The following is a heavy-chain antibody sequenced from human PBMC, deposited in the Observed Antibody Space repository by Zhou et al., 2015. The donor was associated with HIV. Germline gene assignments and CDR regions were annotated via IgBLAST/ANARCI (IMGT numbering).Heavy chain of an antibody. CDR1: GYTFSNYV. CDR3: AREYPRGVGGANFGAFDV. D-gene: IGHD4/OR15-4a*01. J-gene: IGHJ3*01. V-gene: IGHV1-3*01. Sequence: QVQLVQSGAEAKKPGASVTVSCKASGYTFSNYVVHWVRQAPGQSLEWMAWINVGNGNTRYSQRFHDRVTITRDTSANTTYMDLGSLRSEDTAVYFCAREYPRGVGGANFGAFDVWGQGTLVTVFS. CDR2: INVGNGNT.